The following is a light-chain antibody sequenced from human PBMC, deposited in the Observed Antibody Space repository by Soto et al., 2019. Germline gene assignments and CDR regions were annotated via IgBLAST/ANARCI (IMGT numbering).Light chain of an antibody. J-gene: IGLJ1*01. Sequence: QSALTQPASVSGSPGQSITIPCTGTNSDVGGYNYVSWYQHHPVKAPKLMIYEVFNRPSGVSSRFSGSKSGSTASLPISGLQAEDEADYYCSSYTTTNTLYVFGTGTKV. V-gene: IGLV2-14*01. CDR3: SSYTTTNTLYV. CDR1: NSDVGGYNY. CDR2: EVF.